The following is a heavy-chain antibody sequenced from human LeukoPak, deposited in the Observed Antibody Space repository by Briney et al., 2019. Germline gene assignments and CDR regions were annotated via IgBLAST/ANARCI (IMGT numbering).Heavy chain of an antibody. CDR2: IIPIFGTA. J-gene: IGHJ6*04. D-gene: IGHD3-3*01. Sequence: SVKVSCKASGGTFSSYAISWVRQAPGQGLEWMGGIIPIFGTANYAQKFRGRVTITADESTNTAYMELSSLRSEDTAVYFCVGIPVFGVVLHQEPVWGKGTTVTVSS. CDR3: VGIPVFGVVLHQEPV. V-gene: IGHV1-69*13. CDR1: GGTFSSYA.